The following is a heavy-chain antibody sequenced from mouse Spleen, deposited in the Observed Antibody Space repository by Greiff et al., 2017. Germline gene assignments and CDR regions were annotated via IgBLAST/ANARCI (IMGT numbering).Heavy chain of an antibody. J-gene: IGHJ2*01. CDR2: IDPSDSYT. CDR3: ARDGPPFDY. Sequence: QVQLQQPGAELVMPGASVKLSCKASGYTFTSYWMHWVKQRPGQGLEWIGEIDPSDSYTNYNQKFKGKATLTVDKSSSTAYMQLSSLTSEDSAVYYCARDGPPFDYWGQGTTLTVSS. D-gene: IGHD2-3*01. V-gene: IGHV1-69*01. CDR1: GYTFTSYW.